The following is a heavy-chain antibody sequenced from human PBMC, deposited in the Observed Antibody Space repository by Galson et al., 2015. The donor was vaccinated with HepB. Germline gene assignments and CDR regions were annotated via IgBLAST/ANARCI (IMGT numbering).Heavy chain of an antibody. CDR2: TYYRSKWYN. CDR1: GDSVSSNSAA. V-gene: IGHV6-1*01. D-gene: IGHD3-10*01. CDR3: ASGRLYYYGSGSYSEGAFDI. Sequence: CAISGDSVSSNSAAWNWIRQSPSRGLEWLGRTYYRSKWYNDYAVSVKSRITINPDTSKNQFSLQLNSVTPEDTAVYYCASGRLYYYGSGSYSEGAFDIWGQGTMVTVSS. J-gene: IGHJ3*02.